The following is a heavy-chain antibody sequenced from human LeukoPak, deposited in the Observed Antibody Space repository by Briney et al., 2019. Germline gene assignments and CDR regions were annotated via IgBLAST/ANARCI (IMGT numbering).Heavy chain of an antibody. V-gene: IGHV4-59*12. CDR1: GGSISSSY. D-gene: IGHD6-19*01. CDR3: AREAVAGTLWFDP. Sequence: SETLSLTCTVSGGSISSSYWSWIRQPPGKGLEWIGYIYYSGSTYYNPSLKSRVTISVDTSKNQFSLKLSSVTAADTAVYYCAREAVAGTLWFDPWGQGTLVTVSS. J-gene: IGHJ5*02. CDR2: IYYSGST.